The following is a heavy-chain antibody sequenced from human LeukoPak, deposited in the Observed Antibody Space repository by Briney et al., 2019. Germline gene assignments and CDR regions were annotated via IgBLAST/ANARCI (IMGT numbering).Heavy chain of an antibody. CDR1: GFTFSNYW. Sequence: AGGSLRLSCAGSGFTFSNYWMSWVRQAPGKGLEWVAVIWYDGSNKYYADSVKGRFTISRDNSKNTLYLQMNSLRAEDTAVYYCARDQEGVDYGDYNAFDIWGQGTMVTVSS. D-gene: IGHD4-17*01. J-gene: IGHJ3*02. V-gene: IGHV3-33*08. CDR3: ARDQEGVDYGDYNAFDI. CDR2: IWYDGSNK.